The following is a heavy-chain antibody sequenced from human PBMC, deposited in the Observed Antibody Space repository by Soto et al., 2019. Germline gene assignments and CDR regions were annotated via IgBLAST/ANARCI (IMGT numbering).Heavy chain of an antibody. Sequence: PGGSLRLSCAASGLTFSDYDMIWIRQAPGKGLEWVSYISSSSAYTNYADSVKGRFTTSRDNTKNSLYLQMSSLRAEDTAVYYCASIHDYGGNSYDLWGQGSLVTVSS. J-gene: IGHJ4*02. D-gene: IGHD4-17*01. CDR2: ISSSSAYT. V-gene: IGHV3-11*06. CDR1: GLTFSDYD. CDR3: ASIHDYGGNSYDL.